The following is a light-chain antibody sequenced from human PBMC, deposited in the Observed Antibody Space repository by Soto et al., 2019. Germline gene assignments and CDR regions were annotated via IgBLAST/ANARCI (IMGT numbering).Light chain of an antibody. CDR1: QTISSW. Sequence: DIQMTQSPSTLSGSVGDRVTITCRASQTISSWLAWYQQKQGKAPKLLIYKASTLKSGVPSRFSGSGSGTEFTLTISSLQPDDFATYYCQHYNSYSEAVGQGNKV. CDR3: QHYNSYSEA. J-gene: IGKJ1*01. CDR2: KAS. V-gene: IGKV1-5*03.